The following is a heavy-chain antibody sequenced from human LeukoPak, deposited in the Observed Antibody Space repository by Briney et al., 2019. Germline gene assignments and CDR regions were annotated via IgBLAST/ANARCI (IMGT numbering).Heavy chain of an antibody. Sequence: SETLSLTCTVSGDSMTNYYWNWIRQPPGKGLEWIGYIRHSGTTNYNPSLKSRVTISVDTSKNQFSLKLSSVTAADTAVYYCARGRSMIVVVAAPGYYFDYWGQGTLVTVSS. CDR1: GDSMTNYY. J-gene: IGHJ4*02. V-gene: IGHV4-59*12. D-gene: IGHD3-22*01. CDR3: ARGRSMIVVVAAPGYYFDY. CDR2: IRHSGTT.